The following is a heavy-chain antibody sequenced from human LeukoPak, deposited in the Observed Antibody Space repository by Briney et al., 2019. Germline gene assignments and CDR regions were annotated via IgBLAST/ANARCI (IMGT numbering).Heavy chain of an antibody. Sequence: KSSQTLSLTCTVSGGSISSGGYYWSWIRQHPGKGLEWIGYIYYSGSTYYNPSLKSRVTISVDTSKNQFPLKLSSVTAADTAVYYCARDSSWSDYYFDYWGQGTLVTVSS. CDR1: GGSISSGGYY. V-gene: IGHV4-31*03. CDR2: IYYSGST. J-gene: IGHJ4*02. CDR3: ARDSSWSDYYFDY. D-gene: IGHD6-13*01.